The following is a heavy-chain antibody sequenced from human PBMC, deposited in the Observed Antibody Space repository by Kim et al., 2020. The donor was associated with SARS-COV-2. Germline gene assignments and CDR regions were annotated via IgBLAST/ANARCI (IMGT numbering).Heavy chain of an antibody. CDR1: GSIFSSYA. Sequence: GGSLKLSCVASGSIFSSYAMNWVRQTPEKGLEWVSSITKSGDSTYYADSVKGRFTISRDNSRNTVQPQMSRLGDENTAKYYCGSDHGAIDAFDFWGQGTMVTVTS. D-gene: IGHD4-17*01. V-gene: IGHV3-23*01. CDR3: GSDHGAIDAFDF. J-gene: IGHJ3*01. CDR2: ITKSGDST.